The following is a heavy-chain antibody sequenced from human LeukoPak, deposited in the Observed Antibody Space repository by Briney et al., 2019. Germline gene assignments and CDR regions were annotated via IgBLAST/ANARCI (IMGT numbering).Heavy chain of an antibody. J-gene: IGHJ4*02. CDR2: ISSSSSYI. CDR3: ARDLGVVVAAYIFDY. Sequence: PGGSLRLSCAASGFTFSSYSMNWVRQAPGKGLEWVSSISSSSSYIYYADSVKGRFTISRDNAKNSLYLQMNSLRAEDTAVYYCARDLGVVVAAYIFDYWGQGTLVTVPS. CDR1: GFTFSSYS. V-gene: IGHV3-21*01. D-gene: IGHD2-15*01.